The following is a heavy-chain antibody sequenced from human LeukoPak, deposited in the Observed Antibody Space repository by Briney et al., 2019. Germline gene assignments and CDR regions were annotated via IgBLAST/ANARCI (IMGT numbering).Heavy chain of an antibody. CDR2: IYYSGST. D-gene: IGHD6-19*01. J-gene: IGHJ4*02. Sequence: SETLSLTCTVSGGSISSSSYYWGWIRQPPGKGLEWIGSIYYSGSTYYNPSLKSRVTISVDTSKNQFSLKLSSVTAPDTAVYYCARQIAVALDYWGQGTLVTVSS. CDR3: ARQIAVALDY. CDR1: GGSISSSSYY. V-gene: IGHV4-39*01.